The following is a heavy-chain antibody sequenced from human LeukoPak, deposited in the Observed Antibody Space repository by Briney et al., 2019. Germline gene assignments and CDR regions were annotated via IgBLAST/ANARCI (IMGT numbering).Heavy chain of an antibody. CDR1: GGSISSYY. CDR2: IYTSGST. Sequence: PSETLSLTCTVSGGSISSYYWSWIRQPAGKGLEWIGRIYTSGSTNYNPSLKSRVTMSVDTSKNQFSLKLSSVTAADTAVYYCARDRALEVRGVTLHYYYMDVWGKGTTVTISS. CDR3: ARDRALEVRGVTLHYYYMDV. D-gene: IGHD3-10*01. V-gene: IGHV4-4*07. J-gene: IGHJ6*03.